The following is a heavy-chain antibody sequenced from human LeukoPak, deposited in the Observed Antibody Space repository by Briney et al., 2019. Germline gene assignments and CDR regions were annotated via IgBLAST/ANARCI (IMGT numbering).Heavy chain of an antibody. Sequence: ASVKVSCKASGYTFTGYYMHWVRQAPGQGLEWMGWINPNSGGTNYAQKSQGRVTMTRDTSISTAYMELSRLRSDDTAVYYCARESRYGSGSYPPVSFDYWGQGTLVTVSS. CDR3: ARESRYGSGSYPPVSFDY. J-gene: IGHJ4*02. V-gene: IGHV1-2*02. CDR2: INPNSGGT. D-gene: IGHD3-10*01. CDR1: GYTFTGYY.